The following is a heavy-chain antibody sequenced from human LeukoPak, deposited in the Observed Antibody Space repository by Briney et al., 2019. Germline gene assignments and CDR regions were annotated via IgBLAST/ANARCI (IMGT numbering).Heavy chain of an antibody. CDR1: GFTFDDYG. J-gene: IGHJ4*02. CDR2: INWNGVYT. V-gene: IGHV3-20*04. D-gene: IGHD3-22*01. CDR3: AREVKYYDGSGYPDF. Sequence: GGSLRLSCEASGFTFDDYGMSWVRQAPGKGLEWVCDINWNGVYTNYADSVRGRFTVSRDNARNSLSLQMNSLGVGDTASYFCAREVKYYDGSGYPDFWGQGTLVTVSS.